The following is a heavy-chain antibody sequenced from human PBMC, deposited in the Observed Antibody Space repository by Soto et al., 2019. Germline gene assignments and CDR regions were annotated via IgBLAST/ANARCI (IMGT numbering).Heavy chain of an antibody. CDR1: GYTFTAYY. V-gene: IGHV1-2*02. Sequence: QVQLVQSGAEVKEPGDSVRVSCEASGYTFTAYYIHWVRQAPGQGLEWMGWINPKFGDTTYAQNFQGRLTLTRDMSISTVYMDLSRLTSDDTAIYYCARNMDYYYVPGSGDGHGVWGQGTIVNVFS. CDR3: ARNMDYYYVPGSGDGHGV. CDR2: INPKFGDT. J-gene: IGHJ6*02. D-gene: IGHD3-10*02.